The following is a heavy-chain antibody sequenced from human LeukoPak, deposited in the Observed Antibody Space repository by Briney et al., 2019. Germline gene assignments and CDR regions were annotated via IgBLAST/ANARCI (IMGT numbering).Heavy chain of an antibody. J-gene: IGHJ4*02. Sequence: GGSLRLSCAASGFTFSSYSMNWVRQAPGKGLEWVSSISSGSSYIYYADSVKGRFTISRDNAKNSLYLQMNSLRAEDTAVYYCARGPNYYDSSGYYYYFDYWGQGTLVTVSS. D-gene: IGHD3-22*01. V-gene: IGHV3-21*01. CDR2: ISSGSSYI. CDR1: GFTFSSYS. CDR3: ARGPNYYDSSGYYYYFDY.